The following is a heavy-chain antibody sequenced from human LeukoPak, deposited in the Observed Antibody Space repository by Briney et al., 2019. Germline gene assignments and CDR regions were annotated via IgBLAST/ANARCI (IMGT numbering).Heavy chain of an antibody. CDR3: ARSIVPGTRKIDY. D-gene: IGHD6-19*01. Sequence: SETLSLTCTVSGGSISSSSYYWGWIRQPPGKGLEWIGNIYYNGDTYYNPSLKSQVTISVDTSKNQFSLKLSSVTAADTAVYYCARSIVPGTRKIDYWGQGTLVTVSS. J-gene: IGHJ4*02. CDR1: GGSISSSSYY. V-gene: IGHV4-39*01. CDR2: IYYNGDT.